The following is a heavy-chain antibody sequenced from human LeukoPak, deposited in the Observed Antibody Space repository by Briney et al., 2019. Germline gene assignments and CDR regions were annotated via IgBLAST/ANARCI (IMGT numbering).Heavy chain of an antibody. D-gene: IGHD2-2*01. CDR1: GGSFSGYY. V-gene: IGHV4-34*01. CDR3: ARHSPQYCSSTSCYPDY. J-gene: IGHJ4*02. Sequence: SETLSLTCAVYGGSFSGYYWSWIRQPPGKGLEWIGEINHSGSTNYNPSLKSRVTISVDTSKNQFSLKLSSVTAADTAVYYCARHSPQYCSSTSCYPDYWGQGTLVTVSS. CDR2: INHSGST.